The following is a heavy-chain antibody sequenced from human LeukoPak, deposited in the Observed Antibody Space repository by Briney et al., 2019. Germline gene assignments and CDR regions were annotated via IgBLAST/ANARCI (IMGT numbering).Heavy chain of an antibody. J-gene: IGHJ4*02. CDR1: GFTFSSYW. D-gene: IGHD6-13*01. CDR3: ARGDPGYSSSWYL. CDR2: INSDGTST. V-gene: IGHV3-74*01. Sequence: GESLRLSCAASGFTFSSYWMHWVRQAPGKGLVWVSRINSDGTSTSYAASVKGRFTISRDNAKNTLYLHMNSLRAEDTAVYYCARGDPGYSSSWYLWGQGTLVTVSS.